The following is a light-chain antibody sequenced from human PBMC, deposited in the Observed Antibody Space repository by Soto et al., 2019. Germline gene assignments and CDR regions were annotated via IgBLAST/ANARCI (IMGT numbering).Light chain of an antibody. CDR2: AAS. J-gene: IGKJ2*01. CDR1: QSIAYY. CDR3: QQSSNAPLYT. Sequence: DIQMTQSPSSLSASVGDRVNITCRASQSIAYYLNWFQQKPGKAPKLLIYAASSLQSGVPSRFSGSGTGTDFILTISSLQPDDFAPYYCQQSSNAPLYTFGQGTKLYVK. V-gene: IGKV1-39*01.